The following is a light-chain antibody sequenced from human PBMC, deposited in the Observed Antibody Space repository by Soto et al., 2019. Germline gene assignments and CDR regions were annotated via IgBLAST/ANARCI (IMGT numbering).Light chain of an antibody. CDR2: DTS. V-gene: IGKV3-11*01. J-gene: IGKJ1*01. Sequence: EIVLTQSPATLSLSPGERATLSCRASQSVSIHLAWYQQKGGQAPRLLIYDTSNRATGIPARFSGSGSGTDFTLTISSLQPDDFASYYCQQYSSSTTFGQGTKVEIK. CDR3: QQYSSSTT. CDR1: QSVSIH.